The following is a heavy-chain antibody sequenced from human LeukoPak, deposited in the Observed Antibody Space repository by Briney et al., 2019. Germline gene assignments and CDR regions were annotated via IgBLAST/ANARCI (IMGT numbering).Heavy chain of an antibody. Sequence: ASVKVTCKASGYTFTSYYMHWVRQAPGQGLEWMGIINPSGGSTNYAQKFQGRATITADESTSTAYMELSSLRSEDTAVYYCASSRRSSSWYLYYFDYWGQGTLVTVSS. V-gene: IGHV1-46*01. CDR3: ASSRRSSSWYLYYFDY. D-gene: IGHD6-13*01. CDR1: GYTFTSYY. J-gene: IGHJ4*02. CDR2: INPSGGST.